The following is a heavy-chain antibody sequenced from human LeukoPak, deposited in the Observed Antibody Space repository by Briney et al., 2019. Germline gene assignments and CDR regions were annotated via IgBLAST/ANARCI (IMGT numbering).Heavy chain of an antibody. J-gene: IGHJ4*02. CDR3: AKDYGPLSSY. CDR2: ISCSGGST. Sequence: PGGSLRLSCAASGFTFSSYAMSWVRQAPGKGLELVSVISCSGGSTYYADSVNGRFTISRDNSKNTLYLQMNSLRAEDTAVYYCAKDYGPLSSYWGQGILVTVSS. V-gene: IGHV3-23*01. D-gene: IGHD4-17*01. CDR1: GFTFSSYA.